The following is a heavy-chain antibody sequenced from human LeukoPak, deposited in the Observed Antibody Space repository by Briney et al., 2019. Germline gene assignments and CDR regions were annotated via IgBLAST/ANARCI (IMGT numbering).Heavy chain of an antibody. V-gene: IGHV3-11*04. J-gene: IGHJ3*02. CDR3: ARTDIVATRGAFDI. CDR2: ISSSGSTI. D-gene: IGHD5-12*01. Sequence: GGSLRLSCAASGFTFSDYYMSWIRQAPGKGLEWVSYISSSGSTIYYADSVKGRFTISRDNAKNSLYLQMNSLRAEDTAVYYCARTDIVATRGAFDIWGQGTMVTVSS. CDR1: GFTFSDYY.